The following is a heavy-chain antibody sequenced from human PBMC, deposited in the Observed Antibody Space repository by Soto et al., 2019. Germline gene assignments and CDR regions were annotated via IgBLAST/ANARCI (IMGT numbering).Heavy chain of an antibody. CDR3: ARTKESWYQSSYGMDV. CDR2: INPSGGST. D-gene: IGHD2-2*01. CDR1: GYTFTSYY. V-gene: IGHV1-46*01. Sequence: ASVKVSCKASGYTFTSYYMHWVRQAPGQGLEWMGIINPSGGSTSYAQKFQGRVTMTRDTSTSTVYMELSSLRSEDTAVYYCARTKESWYQSSYGMDVWGQGTTVTVPS. J-gene: IGHJ6*02.